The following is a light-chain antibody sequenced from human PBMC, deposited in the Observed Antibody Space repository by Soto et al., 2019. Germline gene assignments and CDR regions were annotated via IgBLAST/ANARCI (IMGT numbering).Light chain of an antibody. J-gene: IGLJ3*02. V-gene: IGLV2-14*01. Sequence: QSALTQPASVSGSPGQSITMSCTGTSSDVGGYNYVSWYQQHPAKAPKLMIYEVSNRPSGVSHRFSGSKSGNTASLTISGLQAEDEADYYCFSYTTSSTLVFGGGTKVTVL. CDR3: FSYTTSSTLV. CDR1: SSDVGGYNY. CDR2: EVS.